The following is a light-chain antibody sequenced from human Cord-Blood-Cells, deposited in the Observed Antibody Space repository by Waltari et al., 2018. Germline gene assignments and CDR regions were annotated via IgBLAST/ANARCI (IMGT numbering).Light chain of an antibody. CDR1: SSDVGWYNS. V-gene: IGLV2-8*01. CDR3: SSYAGSNNFV. J-gene: IGLJ1*01. CDR2: EVS. Sequence: QSALTQPPSASGSPGQSVTISCPDTSSDVGWYNSFSWYQQHPGKAPKLMIYEVSKRPSGVTDRFSGSKSGNTASLTVSGLQAEDEADYYCSSYAGSNNFVFGTGTKVTVL.